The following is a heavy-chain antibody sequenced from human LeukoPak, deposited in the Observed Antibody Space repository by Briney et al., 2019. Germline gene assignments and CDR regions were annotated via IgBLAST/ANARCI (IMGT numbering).Heavy chain of an antibody. J-gene: IGHJ4*02. CDR3: ARDDIVVVPAAMQIDY. CDR1: GFTFSSYS. V-gene: IGHV3-21*01. Sequence: GGSLRLSCAASGFTFSSYSMNWVRQAPGKGLEWVSSISSSSSYIYYADSVKGRFTISRDNAKNSLYLQMHSLRAEDTAVYYCARDDIVVVPAAMQIDYWGQGTLVTVSS. D-gene: IGHD2-2*01. CDR2: ISSSSSYI.